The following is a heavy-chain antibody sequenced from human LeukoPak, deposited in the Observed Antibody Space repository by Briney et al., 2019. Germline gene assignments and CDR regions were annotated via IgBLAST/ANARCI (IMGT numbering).Heavy chain of an antibody. CDR3: ARGMVRGVNITSEMYFDY. V-gene: IGHV1-69*13. CDR2: IIPIFGTT. J-gene: IGHJ4*02. Sequence: SVKVSCKASGGTFSSYAISWVRQAPGQGLEWMGGIIPIFGTTNYAQKFQGRVSITADESTSTAYMELSSLRSEDTAVYYCARGMVRGVNITSEMYFDYWGQGTLVTVSS. D-gene: IGHD3-10*01. CDR1: GGTFSSYA.